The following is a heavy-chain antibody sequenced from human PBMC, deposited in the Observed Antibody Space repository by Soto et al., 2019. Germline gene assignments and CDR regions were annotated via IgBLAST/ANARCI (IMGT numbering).Heavy chain of an antibody. CDR2: ISWSSGSI. V-gene: IGHV3-9*01. CDR3: AKSHRVATLSPDYFDY. J-gene: IGHJ4*02. CDR1: GFTFDDYA. Sequence: EVQLVESGGGLVQPGRSLRLSCAASGFTFDDYAMHWVRQAPGKGLEWVSGISWSSGSIGYADSVKGRFTISRDNAKNSLYLQMNSLGPEDTALYFCAKSHRVATLSPDYFDYWGQGILVTVSS. D-gene: IGHD5-12*01.